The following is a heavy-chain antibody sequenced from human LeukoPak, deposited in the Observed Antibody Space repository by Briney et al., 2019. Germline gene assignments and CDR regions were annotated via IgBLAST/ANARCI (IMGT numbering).Heavy chain of an antibody. Sequence: SETLSLTCTVSGGSISSGGYYWSWIRQHPGKGLEWIGYIYYSGSTYYNPSLKSRVTISVDTSKNQFSLKLSSVTAADTAVYYCARDLGGPPYYGMDVWGQGTTVTVSS. CDR3: ARDLGGPPYYGMDV. CDR2: IYYSGST. J-gene: IGHJ6*02. CDR1: GGSISSGGYY. D-gene: IGHD3-16*01. V-gene: IGHV4-31*03.